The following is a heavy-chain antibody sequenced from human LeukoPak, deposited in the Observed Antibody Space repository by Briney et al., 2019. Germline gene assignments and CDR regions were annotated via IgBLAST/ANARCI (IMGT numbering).Heavy chain of an antibody. Sequence: PGGSLRLSCAASVFTYSTYSMNCVRQAPGKGLEWVSSISSSSSFIYYADSVKGRFTISRDNSKNSVYLQVNSLRAEDTAVYYCARDMTMVRGIIAYWDGGTLLTVSS. D-gene: IGHD3-10*01. CDR2: ISSSSSFI. V-gene: IGHV3-21*06. J-gene: IGHJ4*01. CDR1: VFTYSTYS. CDR3: ARDMTMVRGIIAY.